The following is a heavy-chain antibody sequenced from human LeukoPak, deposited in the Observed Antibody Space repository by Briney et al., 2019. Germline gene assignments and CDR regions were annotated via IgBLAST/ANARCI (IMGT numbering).Heavy chain of an antibody. CDR3: ARVTGYMIEDYFDY. Sequence: PSETLSLTCTVSGYSISSGYYWGWIRQPPGKGLEWIGSIYHSGSTNYNPSLKSRVTISVDTSKNQFSLKLSSVTAADTAVYHCARVTGYMIEDYFDYWGQGTLVTVSS. CDR1: GYSISSGYY. J-gene: IGHJ4*02. D-gene: IGHD3-22*01. CDR2: IYHSGST. V-gene: IGHV4-38-2*02.